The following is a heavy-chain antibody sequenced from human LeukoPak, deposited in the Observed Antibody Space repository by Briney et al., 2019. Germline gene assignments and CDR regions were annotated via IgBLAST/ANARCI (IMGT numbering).Heavy chain of an antibody. J-gene: IGHJ4*02. V-gene: IGHV3-48*04. Sequence: GGSLRLSCAASGFTFSSYGMNWVRQAPGKGLEWVSYISSSTRTIYCADSVKGRFTISRDNAKSSLYLQMNSLRAEDTAVYYYARDVGSSGWHQFDYWGQGTLVTVSS. CDR1: GFTFSSYG. D-gene: IGHD6-19*01. CDR2: ISSSTRTI. CDR3: ARDVGSSGWHQFDY.